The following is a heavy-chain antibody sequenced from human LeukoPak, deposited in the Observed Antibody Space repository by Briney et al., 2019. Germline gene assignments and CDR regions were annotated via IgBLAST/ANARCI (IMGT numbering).Heavy chain of an antibody. Sequence: XCKASGGTFSSYAIXWVRQAPGQGLEWMGGIIPIFGTANYAQKFQGRVTITADESTSTAYMELSSLRSEDTAVYYCARVGTDYYMDVWGKGTTVTVSS. V-gene: IGHV1-69*01. J-gene: IGHJ6*03. D-gene: IGHD1-1*01. CDR1: GGTFSSYA. CDR3: ARVGTDYYMDV. CDR2: IIPIFGTA.